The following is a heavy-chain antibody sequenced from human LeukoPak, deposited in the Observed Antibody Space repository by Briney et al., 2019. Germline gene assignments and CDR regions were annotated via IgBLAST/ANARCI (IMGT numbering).Heavy chain of an antibody. CDR1: GFTFSSYW. V-gene: IGHV3-7*01. J-gene: IGHJ3*02. CDR2: IKQDGSEK. CDR3: ARDYWGSLPDAFDI. D-gene: IGHD7-27*01. Sequence: PGGSLRLSCAASGFTFSSYWMSWVRQAPGKGLEWVANIKQDGSEKYYVDSVKGRFTISRDNAKNSLYLQMNSLRAEDTAVYYCARDYWGSLPDAFDIWGQGTMVTVSS.